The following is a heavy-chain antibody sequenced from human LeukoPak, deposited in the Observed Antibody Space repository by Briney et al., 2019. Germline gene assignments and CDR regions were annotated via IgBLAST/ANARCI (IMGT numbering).Heavy chain of an antibody. Sequence: ASVKVSCKTSGYTFTNYAVHWVRQAPGQGLECMGWINTNTGNPTYAQGFTGRFVFSLDTSVSTAYLQIGSLKAEDTAVYYCARLSVTYYFDYWGQGTLVTVSS. CDR3: ARLSVTYYFDY. D-gene: IGHD5/OR15-5a*01. V-gene: IGHV7-4-1*01. J-gene: IGHJ4*02. CDR1: GYTFTNYA. CDR2: INTNTGNP.